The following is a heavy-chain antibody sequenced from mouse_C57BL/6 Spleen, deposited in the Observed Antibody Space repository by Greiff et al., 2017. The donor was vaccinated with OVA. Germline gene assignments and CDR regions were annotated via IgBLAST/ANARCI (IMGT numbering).Heavy chain of an antibody. D-gene: IGHD1-1*01. Sequence: EVQLQQSGPGLVKPSQSLSLTCSVTGYSITSGYYWNWIRQFPGNKLEWMGYISYDGSNNYNPSLKNRISITRDTSKNQFFLKLNSVTTEDTATYYCATSTVVEGFDYWGQGTTLTVSS. CDR1: GYSITSGYY. CDR2: ISYDGSN. CDR3: ATSTVVEGFDY. V-gene: IGHV3-6*01. J-gene: IGHJ2*01.